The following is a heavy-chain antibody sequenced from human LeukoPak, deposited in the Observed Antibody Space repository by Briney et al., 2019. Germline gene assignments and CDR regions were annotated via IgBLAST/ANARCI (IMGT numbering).Heavy chain of an antibody. CDR3: AKDGRDSYGYGRYYYGMDV. Sequence: PEGSLRLSCAASGFTFSSYGMHWVRQAPGKGLEWVAVISYDGSNKYYADSVKGRFTTSRDNSKNTLYLQMNSLRAEDTAVYYCAKDGRDSYGYGRYYYGMDVWGQGTTVTVSS. D-gene: IGHD5-18*01. CDR1: GFTFSSYG. V-gene: IGHV3-30*18. CDR2: ISYDGSNK. J-gene: IGHJ6*02.